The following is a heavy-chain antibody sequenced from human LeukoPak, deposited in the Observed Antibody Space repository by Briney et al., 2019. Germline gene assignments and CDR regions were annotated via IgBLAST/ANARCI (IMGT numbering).Heavy chain of an antibody. CDR3: AKDSAYQLLLYNWFDP. V-gene: IGHV3-30*02. CDR2: IRYDGSNK. Sequence: GGSLRLSCAASGFTFSSYGMHWVRQAPGKGLEWVAFIRYDGSNKYYADSVKGRFTISRDNSKNTLYMQMNSLRAEDTAVYYCAKDSAYQLLLYNWFDPWGQGTLVTVSS. CDR1: GFTFSSYG. D-gene: IGHD2-2*01. J-gene: IGHJ5*02.